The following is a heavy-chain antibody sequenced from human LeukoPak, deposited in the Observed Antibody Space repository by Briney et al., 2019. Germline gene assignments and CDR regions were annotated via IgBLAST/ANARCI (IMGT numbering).Heavy chain of an antibody. V-gene: IGHV4-30-4*08. J-gene: IGHJ4*02. CDR3: ARAVYSNSYHFDY. CDR1: GGSISSGDYY. CDR2: VYYSGRT. Sequence: SQTLSLTCTVSGGSISSGDYYWSWIRQPPGKGLEWIGHVYYSGRTYYNPSLKRRLTVSVDTSKNQFSLKLSSVTAADTAVYYCARAVYSNSYHFDYWGQGTLLTVSS. D-gene: IGHD6-6*01.